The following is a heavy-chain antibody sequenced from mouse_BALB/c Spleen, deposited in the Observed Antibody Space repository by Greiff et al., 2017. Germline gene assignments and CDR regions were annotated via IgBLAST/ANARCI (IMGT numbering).Heavy chain of an antibody. J-gene: IGHJ4*01. Sequence: EVQLQQSGPELVKPGASVKISCKASGYSFTGYFMNWVMQSHGKSLEWIGRINPYNGDTFYNQKFKGKATLTVDKSSSTAHMELRSLASEDSAVYYCARPGMRDAMDYWGQGTSVTVSS. D-gene: IGHD3-1*01. CDR3: ARPGMRDAMDY. CDR1: GYSFTGYF. CDR2: INPYNGDT. V-gene: IGHV1-20*02.